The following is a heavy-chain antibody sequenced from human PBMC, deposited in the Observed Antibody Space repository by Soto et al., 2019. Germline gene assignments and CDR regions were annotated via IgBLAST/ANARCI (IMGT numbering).Heavy chain of an antibody. CDR1: GFTFSSYS. V-gene: IGHV3-48*02. J-gene: IGHJ4*02. D-gene: IGHD6-19*01. CDR2: ISSSSSTI. Sequence: EVQLVESGGGLVQPGGSLRLSCAASGFTFSSYSMNWVLQAPGQGLEWVSYISSSSSTIDYADSVKDRFTISRDNAKNSLYLQMNSLRDEDTAVYYCARKRLAVAGPGGHFGYWGQGTLVTVSS. CDR3: ARKRLAVAGPGGHFGY.